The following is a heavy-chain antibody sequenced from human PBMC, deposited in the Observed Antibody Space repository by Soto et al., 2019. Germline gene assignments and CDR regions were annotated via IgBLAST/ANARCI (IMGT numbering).Heavy chain of an antibody. V-gene: IGHV4-39*01. CDR3: ARLGGSFAVPHFDY. J-gene: IGHJ4*02. CDR1: GGSISSSSYY. D-gene: IGHD1-26*01. Sequence: SETLSLTCTVSGGSISSSSYYWGWIRQPPGKGLEWIGSIYYSGSTYYNPSLKSRVTLSVDTSKNQFSLKLSSVTATDTAVYYCARLGGSFAVPHFDYWGQGTLVTVSS. CDR2: IYYSGST.